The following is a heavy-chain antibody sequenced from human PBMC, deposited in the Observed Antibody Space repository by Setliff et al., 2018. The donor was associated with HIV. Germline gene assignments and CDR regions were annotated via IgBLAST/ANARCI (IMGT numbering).Heavy chain of an antibody. CDR2: ISAYNGNT. Sequence: ASVKVSCKASGYTFINFGISWVRQAPGQGLEWMGWISAYNGNTNSAQRLQGRVTLTTDTSTSTAYMDLRSLRSDDTAVYFCARPAVLISTDYYYYMDVWGQGTTVTVSS. J-gene: IGHJ6*02. V-gene: IGHV1-18*01. CDR1: GYTFINFG. CDR3: ARPAVLISTDYYYYMDV. D-gene: IGHD6-19*01.